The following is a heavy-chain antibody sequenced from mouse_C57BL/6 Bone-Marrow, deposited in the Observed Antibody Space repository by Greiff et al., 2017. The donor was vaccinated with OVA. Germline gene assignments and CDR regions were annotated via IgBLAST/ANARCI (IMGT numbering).Heavy chain of an antibody. J-gene: IGHJ2*01. Sequence: QVQLKESGAELVKPGASVKISCKASGYAFSGYWMNWVRQRPGKGLEWIGQIYPDDGDTNYIVNFKDKATLTADKSSSTAYMQLSSLTSEDSAVYFCARGFSFDQWGQGTTLTVAS. CDR1: GYAFSGYW. CDR2: IYPDDGDT. CDR3: ARGFSFDQ. V-gene: IGHV1-80*01.